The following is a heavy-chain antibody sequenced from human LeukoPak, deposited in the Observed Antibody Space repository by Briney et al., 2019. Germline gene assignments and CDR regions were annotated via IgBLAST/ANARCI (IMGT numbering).Heavy chain of an antibody. CDR3: ARGSGSGGGRFDY. Sequence: SETLSLTCTVSGASISSYSHYWSWIRQPPGKGLEWIGEITHSGSTNYNPSLKSRVTISVDTSKNQFSLKLSSLTAADTAVYYCARGSGSGGGRFDYWGQGTLVTVSS. D-gene: IGHD2-15*01. CDR2: ITHSGST. V-gene: IGHV4-61*01. CDR1: GASISSYSHY. J-gene: IGHJ4*02.